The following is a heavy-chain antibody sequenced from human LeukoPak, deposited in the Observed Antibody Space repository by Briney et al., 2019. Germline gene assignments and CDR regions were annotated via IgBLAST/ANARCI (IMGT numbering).Heavy chain of an antibody. J-gene: IGHJ4*02. CDR2: ITNTGRYI. D-gene: IGHD6-6*01. CDR1: GFTFGSHI. Sequence: GGSLRLSCAASGFTFGSHIMNWVRQAPGKGLEWVSSITNTGRYIYYADSVKGRFTISRDNAKNSLYLQMNSLRAEDTAVYYCTTDLGRSRIAPRFYYWGQGTLVTVSP. CDR3: TTDLGRSRIAPRFYY. V-gene: IGHV3-21*01.